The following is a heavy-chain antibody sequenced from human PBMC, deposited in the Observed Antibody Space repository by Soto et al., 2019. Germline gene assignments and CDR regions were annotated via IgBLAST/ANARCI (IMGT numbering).Heavy chain of an antibody. CDR1: VGTISVYY. Sequence: KPSETLSLTCSFSVGTISVYYWAWIRQPAGKGLEWIGRIYSSGNTKYNPSLQSRVTMSLDTSNNQFSLRLTSVTAADTAVYYCARGQRFSDWFDPWGQGTLVTVSS. D-gene: IGHD3-3*01. CDR2: IYSSGNT. CDR3: ARGQRFSDWFDP. J-gene: IGHJ5*02. V-gene: IGHV4-4*07.